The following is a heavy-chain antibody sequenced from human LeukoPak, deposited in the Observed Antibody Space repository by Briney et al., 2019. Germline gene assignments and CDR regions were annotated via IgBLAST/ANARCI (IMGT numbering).Heavy chain of an antibody. J-gene: IGHJ4*02. CDR1: SASISSSKW. V-gene: IGHV4-4*02. CDR2: ISLTGLT. Sequence: SETLSLTCAVSSASISSSKWWSWVRQPPGKGLEWIGEISLTGLTHYNPSLESRVTVSLDKSKNQLSLNLTSVTAADTAVYYCSRENGAFSPFGYWGQGTLVTVLS. CDR3: SRENGAFSPFGY. D-gene: IGHD2-8*01.